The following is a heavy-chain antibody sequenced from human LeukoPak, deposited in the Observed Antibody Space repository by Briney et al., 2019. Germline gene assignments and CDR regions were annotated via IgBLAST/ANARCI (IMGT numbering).Heavy chain of an antibody. CDR1: GYTFTIYY. D-gene: IGHD3-10*01. J-gene: IGHJ6*02. CDR3: ARDYGSGSFIKGCTDV. V-gene: IGHV1-46*01. CDR2: INPSGGST. Sequence: ASVNVSCKASGYTFTIYYIHWVRQAPGQGLELMGIINPSGGSTTYAQKFQGRVTMTRDTSTSTVYMELSSLRSDDTAVYYCARDYGSGSFIKGCTDVWGQGTTVTVSS.